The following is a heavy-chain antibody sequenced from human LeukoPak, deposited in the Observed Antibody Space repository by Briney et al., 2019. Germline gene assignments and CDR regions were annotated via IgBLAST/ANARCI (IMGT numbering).Heavy chain of an antibody. CDR1: GFIFSNAW. Sequence: PGGSLRLSCAASGFIFSNAWMNWVRQAPGKGLEWVASIKNDGSEKYYVDSVRGRYTISRDNTKDSLYLQTSSLRAEDTAVYYCATDRGWRTSGYYLYYFEYWGQGTLVTFS. CDR2: IKNDGSEK. V-gene: IGHV3-7*01. J-gene: IGHJ4*02. CDR3: ATDRGWRTSGYYLYYFEY. D-gene: IGHD3-3*01.